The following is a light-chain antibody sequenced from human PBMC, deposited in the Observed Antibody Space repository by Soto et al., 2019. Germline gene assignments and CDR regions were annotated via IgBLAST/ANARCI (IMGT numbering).Light chain of an antibody. CDR2: GAS. V-gene: IGKV3-15*01. CDR3: QQYNDCPPLT. Sequence: EIVMTQSPATLSVSPGERATLSCRASQSVSGNLAGYQQKPGQAPMLLIYGASTRATGIPARFSGSGSGTEVTHNITSVQSEDFAVYYCQQYNDCPPLTFGGGTKVEIK. J-gene: IGKJ4*01. CDR1: QSVSGN.